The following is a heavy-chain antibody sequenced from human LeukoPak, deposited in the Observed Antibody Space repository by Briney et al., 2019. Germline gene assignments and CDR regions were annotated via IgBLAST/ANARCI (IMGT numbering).Heavy chain of an antibody. Sequence: SETLSLTCTVSSGSISTSNYYWGWVRQPPGKALEWIGNIFYSGSTYYNPSLKSRVTISVDTSKNQFSLKLSSVTAADTAVYYCARGLGSFDIWGQGTMVTVSS. CDR3: ARGLGSFDI. J-gene: IGHJ3*02. CDR1: SGSISTSNYY. V-gene: IGHV4-39*07. CDR2: IFYSGST.